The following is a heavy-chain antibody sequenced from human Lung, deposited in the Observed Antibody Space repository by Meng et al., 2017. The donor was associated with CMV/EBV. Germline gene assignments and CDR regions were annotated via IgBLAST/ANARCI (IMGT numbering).Heavy chain of an antibody. D-gene: IGHD3-16*01. Sequence: SXTXSLXCTVSGGSISSYHWSWIRQSPGKGLDWIGFMNYRGSSNYNPSLKSRVTISVDTSKNQFSLKLTSVTAADTAVYYCARDFATGPRGDYFDYWGQGIXVNGAS. J-gene: IGHJ4*02. CDR2: MNYRGSS. CDR1: GGSISSYH. V-gene: IGHV4-59*13. CDR3: ARDFATGPRGDYFDY.